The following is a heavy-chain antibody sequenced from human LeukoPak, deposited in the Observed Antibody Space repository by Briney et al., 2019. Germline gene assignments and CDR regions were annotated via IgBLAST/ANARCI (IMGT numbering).Heavy chain of an antibody. CDR3: ASGLRVIELDY. D-gene: IGHD3-22*01. J-gene: IGHJ4*02. CDR1: GFAVSSNY. Sequence: GGSLRLSCAASGFAVSSNYMSWVRQAPGKGLEWVSVIYSGGSTYYADSVKGRFTISRDNSKNTLYLQMNRLRAEDTAVYYCASGLRVIELDYWGQGTLVTVSS. CDR2: IYSGGST. V-gene: IGHV3-66*01.